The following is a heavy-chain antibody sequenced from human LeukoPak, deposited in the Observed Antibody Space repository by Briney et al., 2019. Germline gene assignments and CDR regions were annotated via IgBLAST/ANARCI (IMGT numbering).Heavy chain of an antibody. CDR1: GFTFSSYW. V-gene: IGHV3-74*01. J-gene: IGHJ4*02. Sequence: GGSLRLSCAASGFTFSSYWMHWVRQAPGKGLVWVSRIKTDGSGTDYTDSVKGRFTISRDNAKDTLSLQMNSLRAEDTAVYYCAGDLKYGSGSLGYWGQGTLVTVSS. CDR3: AGDLKYGSGSLGY. CDR2: IKTDGSGT. D-gene: IGHD3-10*01.